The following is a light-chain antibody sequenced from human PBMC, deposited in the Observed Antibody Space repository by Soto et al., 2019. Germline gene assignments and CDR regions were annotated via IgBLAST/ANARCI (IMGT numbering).Light chain of an antibody. J-gene: IGKJ3*01. CDR1: QGISSY. CDR2: SAS. CDR3: QQLNSYT. V-gene: IGKV1-9*01. Sequence: DIQLTQSPSFLSASVGDRVTITCRASQGISSYLAWYQQKPGKAPKLLIYSASTLQSGVPSRFSGSGSGTEFTLTISSLQPEDFATYYCQQLNSYTFGPGTKMDIK.